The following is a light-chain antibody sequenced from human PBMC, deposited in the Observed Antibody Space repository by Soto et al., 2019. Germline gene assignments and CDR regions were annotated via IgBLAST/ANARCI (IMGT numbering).Light chain of an antibody. CDR2: DVS. CDR3: CSYAGSYTFDV. J-gene: IGLJ1*01. V-gene: IGLV2-11*01. CDR1: SSDVGGYNY. Sequence: QSALTQPRSVSGSPGQSVTISCTGTSSDVGGYNYVSWYQQHPGKAPKLMIYDVSKRLSGVPDRFSGSKSGNTASLTISGLQAEDEADYYCCSYAGSYTFDVFGTGTKSPS.